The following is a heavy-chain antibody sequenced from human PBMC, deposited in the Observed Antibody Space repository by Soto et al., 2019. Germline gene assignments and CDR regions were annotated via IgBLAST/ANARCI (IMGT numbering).Heavy chain of an antibody. CDR3: AKGSSGFDY. Sequence: EVQLVESGGGLVQPGRSLRLSCAASGFTFDDYAMHWVRQAPGKGLEWVSGISWNSGSIDYADSVKGRFTISRDNAKNSLYLQMNSLRAEDTALYYCAKGSSGFDYWGQGTLVTVSS. CDR2: ISWNSGSI. CDR1: GFTFDDYA. D-gene: IGHD1-26*01. J-gene: IGHJ4*02. V-gene: IGHV3-9*01.